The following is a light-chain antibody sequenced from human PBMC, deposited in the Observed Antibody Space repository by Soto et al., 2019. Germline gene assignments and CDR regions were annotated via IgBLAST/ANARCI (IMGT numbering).Light chain of an antibody. CDR2: LNSDGSH. V-gene: IGLV4-69*01. J-gene: IGLJ1*01. CDR3: QTWGTGIQV. CDR1: SGHSSYA. Sequence: QPVLTQSPSASASLGASVKLTCTLSSGHSSYAIAWHQQQPEKGPRYLMKLNSDGSHSKGDGIPDRFSGSSSGAERYLTISSLQSDDEADYYCQTWGTGIQVFGTGTKVTVL.